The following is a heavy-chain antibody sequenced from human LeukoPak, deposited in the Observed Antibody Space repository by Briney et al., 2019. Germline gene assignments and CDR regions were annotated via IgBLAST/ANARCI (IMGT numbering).Heavy chain of an antibody. J-gene: IGHJ4*02. CDR3: ARDWARYSGSYSYDEYYFDY. D-gene: IGHD1-26*01. V-gene: IGHV1-8*02. Sequence: ASVKVSCKASGYTFTSYDINWVRQATGQGLEWMGWMNPNSGNTGYAQKFQGRVTMTRDTSTSTVYMELSSLRSEDTAVYYCARDWARYSGSYSYDEYYFDYWGQGTLVTVSS. CDR2: MNPNSGNT. CDR1: GYTFTSYD.